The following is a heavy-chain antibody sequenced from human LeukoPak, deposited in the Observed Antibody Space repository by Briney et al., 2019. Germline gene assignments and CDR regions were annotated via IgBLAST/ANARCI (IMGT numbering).Heavy chain of an antibody. CDR3: ARTPKYYYDSSGYYYTYYFDY. CDR2: INHSGST. Sequence: SETLSLTCAVYGGSFSGYYWSWIRQPPGKGLEWIGEINHSGSTNYNPSLKSRVTISVDTSKNQFSLKLSSVTAADTAVYYCARTPKYYYDSSGYYYTYYFDYWGQGTLVTVSS. CDR1: GGSFSGYY. J-gene: IGHJ4*02. D-gene: IGHD3-22*01. V-gene: IGHV4-34*01.